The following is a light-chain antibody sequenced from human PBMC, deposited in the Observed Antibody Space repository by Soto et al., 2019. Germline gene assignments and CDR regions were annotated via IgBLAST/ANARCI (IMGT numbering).Light chain of an antibody. V-gene: IGLV3-21*02. CDR3: QVWDSDTWV. Sequence: SYELTQTPSVSVAPGQTASITCGGNNIGYKSVHGYQQKPGQAPVLVVYDDTDRPSGIPERFSGSNSGNTATLTISRVEAGDEADYYCQVWDSDTWVFGGGTKLTVL. CDR2: DDT. J-gene: IGLJ3*02. CDR1: NIGYKS.